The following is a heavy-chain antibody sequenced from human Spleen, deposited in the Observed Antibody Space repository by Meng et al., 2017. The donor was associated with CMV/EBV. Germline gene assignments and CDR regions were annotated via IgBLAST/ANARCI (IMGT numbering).Heavy chain of an antibody. CDR1: GFTFRSYW. J-gene: IGHJ3*01. CDR3: VRVGELERRRPFEL. Sequence: GGSLRLSCAASGFTFRSYWMHWVRQAPGKGLVWVSRINRDGRTTNYADSVKGRFTTSRDSATNSLYLQLSSLTAADTAVYYCVRVGELERRRPFELWGQGTVVTVSS. V-gene: IGHV3-74*01. CDR2: INRDGRTT. D-gene: IGHD1-1*01.